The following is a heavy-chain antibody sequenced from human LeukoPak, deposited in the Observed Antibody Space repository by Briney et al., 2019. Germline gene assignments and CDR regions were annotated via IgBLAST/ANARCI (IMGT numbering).Heavy chain of an antibody. Sequence: PGGSLRLSCAASGFTFSSYAMSWVRQAPGKGLEWVSAISGSGGSTYYADSVKGRFTISRDNSKNTLYLQMNSLRAEDTAVYYCARRNERTWTYYYGMDVWGQGTTVTVSS. CDR1: GFTFSSYA. CDR3: ARRNERTWTYYYGMDV. D-gene: IGHD1-1*01. CDR2: ISGSGGST. J-gene: IGHJ6*02. V-gene: IGHV3-23*01.